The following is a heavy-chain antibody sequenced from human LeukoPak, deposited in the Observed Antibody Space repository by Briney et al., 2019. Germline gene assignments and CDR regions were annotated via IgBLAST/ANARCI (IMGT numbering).Heavy chain of an antibody. CDR2: INPNSGGT. CDR3: AIFLGYCSGGSCYRGGYFDY. D-gene: IGHD2-15*01. CDR1: GYTFTGYY. J-gene: IGHJ4*02. V-gene: IGHV1-2*04. Sequence: ASVKVSCKASGYTFTGYYMHWVRQAPGQGLEWMGWINPNSGGTNYAQKLQGWVTMTRDTSISTAYMELSRLRSDDTAVYYCAIFLGYCSGGSCYRGGYFDYWGQGPLVTVSS.